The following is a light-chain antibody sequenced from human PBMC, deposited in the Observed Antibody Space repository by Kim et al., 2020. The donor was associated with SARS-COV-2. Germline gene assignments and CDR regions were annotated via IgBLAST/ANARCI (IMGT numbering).Light chain of an antibody. CDR2: EDN. V-gene: IGLV6-57*02. J-gene: IGLJ3*02. CDR1: TGRLASNY. Sequence: TTITISYTDRTGRLASNYVQWYQQRPGSAPTTVIYEDNQRPSGVPDRFSGSIDSSSNSASLTISGLKTEDEADYYCQSYDSSFWVFGGGTQLTVL. CDR3: QSYDSSFWV.